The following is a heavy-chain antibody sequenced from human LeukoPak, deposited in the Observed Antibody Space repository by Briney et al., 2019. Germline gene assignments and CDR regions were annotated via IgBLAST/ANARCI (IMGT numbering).Heavy chain of an antibody. V-gene: IGHV4-39*01. Sequence: SETLSLTCTVSGGSISSSSYYWGWICQPPGKGLEWIGSIYYSGSTYYNPSLKSRVTISVDTSENQFSLKLSSVTAADTAVYYCARQRDTMIVVVIGGSWFDPWGQGTLVTVSS. CDR3: ARQRDTMIVVVIGGSWFDP. CDR2: IYYSGST. D-gene: IGHD3-22*01. CDR1: GGSISSSSYY. J-gene: IGHJ5*02.